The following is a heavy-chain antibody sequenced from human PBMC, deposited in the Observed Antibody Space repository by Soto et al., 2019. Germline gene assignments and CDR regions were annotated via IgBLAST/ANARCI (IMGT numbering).Heavy chain of an antibody. CDR1: GFTFSSYW. J-gene: IGHJ3*02. CDR2: IKQDGSEK. CDR3: ARVGGYCGGDCYSHDAFDI. D-gene: IGHD2-21*02. Sequence: PGGSLRLSCAASGFTFSSYWMSWVRQAPGKGLEWVANIKQDGSEKYYVDSVKGRFTISRDNAKNSLYLQMNSLRAEDTAVYYCARVGGYCGGDCYSHDAFDIWGQGTMVTVSS. V-gene: IGHV3-7*03.